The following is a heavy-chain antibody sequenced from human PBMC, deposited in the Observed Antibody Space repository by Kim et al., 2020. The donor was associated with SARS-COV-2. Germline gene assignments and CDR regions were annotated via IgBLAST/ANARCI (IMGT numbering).Heavy chain of an antibody. Sequence: SETLSLTCTVSGGSISSYYWSWIRQPPGKGLEWIGYIYYSGSTNYNPSLKSRVTISVDTFKNQFSLKLSSVTAADTAVYYCARHYSGYYDSSGYYYPITEWYYFDYWGQGTLVTVSS. CDR2: IYYSGST. CDR1: GGSISSYY. CDR3: ARHYSGYYDSSGYYYPITEWYYFDY. V-gene: IGHV4-59*08. J-gene: IGHJ4*02. D-gene: IGHD3-22*01.